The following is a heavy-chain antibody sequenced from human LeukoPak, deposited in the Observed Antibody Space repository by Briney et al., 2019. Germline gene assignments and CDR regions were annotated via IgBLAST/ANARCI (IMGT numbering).Heavy chain of an antibody. CDR1: GAPVSSYA. CDR3: ARNRGTSTTFET. J-gene: IGHJ3*02. Sequence: SSVKLSCKASGAPVSSYAISWVREAPGQGLEWIGVIVPIFGTANYAQKSQGRVTITADESTSTAYMELSTLRSEDTAVYNCARNRGTSTTFETSGPGTTVTVSS. CDR2: IVPIFGTA. D-gene: IGHD4-23*01. V-gene: IGHV1-69*13.